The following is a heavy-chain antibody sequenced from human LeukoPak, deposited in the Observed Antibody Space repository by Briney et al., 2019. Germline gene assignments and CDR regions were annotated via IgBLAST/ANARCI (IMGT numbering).Heavy chain of an antibody. V-gene: IGHV3-74*01. CDR3: AKTSDVVVTIGYFDL. CDR2: INSDGSST. D-gene: IGHD2-21*02. J-gene: IGHJ2*01. Sequence: GGSLRLSCAASRFTFSSYWMHWVRHAPGKGLVWVSRINSDGSSTSYADSVKGRFTISRDNSKNTLYLQMNSLRAEDTAVYYCAKTSDVVVTIGYFDLWGRGTLVTVSS. CDR1: RFTFSSYW.